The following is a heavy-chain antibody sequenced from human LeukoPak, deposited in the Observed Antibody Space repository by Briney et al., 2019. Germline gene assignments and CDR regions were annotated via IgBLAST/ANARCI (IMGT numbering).Heavy chain of an antibody. D-gene: IGHD2-15*01. J-gene: IGHJ4*02. Sequence: SETLSLTCIVSGGSISSSSYYWGWIRPRPGKGLEWIGNIYYSGSTKYNPSLKSRVTISVDTSKNQFSLKVRSVTAADTAVYCCARSDCSGGSCRSLDYWGQGTLVTVSS. CDR2: IYYSGST. CDR3: ARSDCSGGSCRSLDY. V-gene: IGHV4-39*01. CDR1: GGSISSSSYY.